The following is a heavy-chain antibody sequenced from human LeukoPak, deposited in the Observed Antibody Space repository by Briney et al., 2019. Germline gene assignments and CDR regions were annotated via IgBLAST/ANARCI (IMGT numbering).Heavy chain of an antibody. CDR3: ARNSNMNYDILTGLYYYYGMDV. D-gene: IGHD3-9*01. CDR1: GGSFSGYY. CDR2: INHSGST. J-gene: IGHJ6*02. V-gene: IGHV4-34*01. Sequence: SETLSLTCAVYGGSFSGYYWSWIRQPPGKGLEWIGVINHSGSTNYNPSLKSRVTISVDTSKNQFSLKLSSVTAADTAVYYCARNSNMNYDILTGLYYYYGMDVWGQGTTVTVSS.